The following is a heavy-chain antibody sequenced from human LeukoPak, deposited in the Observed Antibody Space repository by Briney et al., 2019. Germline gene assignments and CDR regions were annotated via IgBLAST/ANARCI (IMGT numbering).Heavy chain of an antibody. D-gene: IGHD2-2*01. Sequence: GGSLRLSCAASGFSFSTDGMHWVRQAPGKGLEWVAFIRHDASSQYYADSVKGRFTISRDSSKDTLYLQMNSLRPEDTAVYYCARDLKTAMDYFDYWGQGALVTVSS. J-gene: IGHJ4*02. CDR2: IRHDASSQ. CDR1: GFSFSTDG. V-gene: IGHV3-30*02. CDR3: ARDLKTAMDYFDY.